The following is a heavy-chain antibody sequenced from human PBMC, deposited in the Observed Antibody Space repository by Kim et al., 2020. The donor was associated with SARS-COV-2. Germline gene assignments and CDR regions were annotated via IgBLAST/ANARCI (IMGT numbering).Heavy chain of an antibody. CDR3: AKATRYIAAAGYFDY. J-gene: IGHJ4*02. V-gene: IGHV3-30*02. D-gene: IGHD6-13*01. Sequence: DSVQGRFTISRDNSKNTLYLQMNSLRAEDTAVYYCAKATRYIAAAGYFDYWGQGTLVTVSS.